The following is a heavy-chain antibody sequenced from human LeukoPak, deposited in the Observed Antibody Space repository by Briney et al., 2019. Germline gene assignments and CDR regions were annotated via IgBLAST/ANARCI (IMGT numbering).Heavy chain of an antibody. CDR1: GGSFSGYY. CDR3: ASFCSSTSCFGDY. J-gene: IGHJ4*02. V-gene: IGHV4-34*01. Sequence: SETLSLTCAVYGGSFSGYYWSWIRQPPGKGLEWIGEINHSGSTNYNPSLKSRVTISVDTSKNLFSLKLSSVTAADTAVYYCASFCSSTSCFGDYWGQGTLVTVSS. CDR2: INHSGST. D-gene: IGHD2-2*01.